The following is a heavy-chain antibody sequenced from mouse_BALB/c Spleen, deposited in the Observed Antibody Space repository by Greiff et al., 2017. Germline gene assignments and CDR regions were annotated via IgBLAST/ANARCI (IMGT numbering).Heavy chain of an antibody. D-gene: IGHD1-1*01. CDR1: GFTFSSYG. CDR3: ARQSYDYAMDY. V-gene: IGHV5-6*01. Sequence: EVKLVESGGDLVKPGGSLKLSCAASGFTFSSYGMSWVRQTPDKRLEWVATISSGGSYTYYPDSVKGRFTISRDNAKNTLYLQMSSLKSEDTAMYYCARQSYDYAMDYWGQGTSVTGSS. CDR2: ISSGGSYT. J-gene: IGHJ4*01.